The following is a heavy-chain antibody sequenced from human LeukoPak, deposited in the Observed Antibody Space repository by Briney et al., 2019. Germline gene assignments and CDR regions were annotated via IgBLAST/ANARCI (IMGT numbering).Heavy chain of an antibody. Sequence: PGGSLRLSCAASGFTFSSYAMHWVRQAPGKGQERVAVISYDGSNKYYADSVTGRCTISRDNSKNALYLQMYSLRAEDMAGYYCAREAVAGTIAAFDIWGQGTMVTVSS. CDR2: ISYDGSNK. D-gene: IGHD6-19*01. CDR1: GFTFSSYA. J-gene: IGHJ3*02. V-gene: IGHV3-30-3*01. CDR3: AREAVAGTIAAFDI.